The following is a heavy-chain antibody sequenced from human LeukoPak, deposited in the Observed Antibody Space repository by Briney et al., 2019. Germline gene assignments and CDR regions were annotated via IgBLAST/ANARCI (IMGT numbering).Heavy chain of an antibody. D-gene: IGHD2-2*02. CDR2: ISAGADVI. J-gene: IGHJ4*02. Sequence: PGGSLRLSCEAAGFSFRDYPMGWVRRASGKRLEWVSGISAGADVIFYADPVKGRFTISRDNAKDTVYLQMNSLGVEDTAVYYCARDPLVYMWGQGSLVTVSS. V-gene: IGHV3-23*01. CDR3: ARDPLVYM. CDR1: GFSFRDYP.